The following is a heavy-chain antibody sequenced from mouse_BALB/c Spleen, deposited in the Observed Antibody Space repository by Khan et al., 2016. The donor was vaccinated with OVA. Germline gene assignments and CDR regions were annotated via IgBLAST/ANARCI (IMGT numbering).Heavy chain of an antibody. CDR1: GYTFTDYS. V-gene: IGHV1S137*01. J-gene: IGHJ2*01. CDR2: ISTDSVNT. Sequence: VQLQQSGPELVRPGVSVKISCKGSGYTFTDYSMHWVKQSHAKSLEWIGVISTDSVNTNYNQTFKGKATLTVDKSSSTAYMELARMTSEESAIYYRAIRDYFDYWGQGTTLTVSS. CDR3: AIRDYFDY.